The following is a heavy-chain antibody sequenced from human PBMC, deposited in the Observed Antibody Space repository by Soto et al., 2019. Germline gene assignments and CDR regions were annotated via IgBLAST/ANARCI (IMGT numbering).Heavy chain of an antibody. D-gene: IGHD3-10*01. J-gene: IGHJ4*02. CDR3: ARGSGSYYNVAPIDY. CDR2: IIPIFGTA. V-gene: IGHV1-69*13. CDR1: GGTFSSYT. Sequence: SVKVSCKASGGTFSSYTISWVRQAPGQGLEWMGGIIPIFGTANYAQKFQGRVTITADESTSTAYMELSSRKSEDTAVYYCARGSGSYYNVAPIDYWGQGTLVTVSS.